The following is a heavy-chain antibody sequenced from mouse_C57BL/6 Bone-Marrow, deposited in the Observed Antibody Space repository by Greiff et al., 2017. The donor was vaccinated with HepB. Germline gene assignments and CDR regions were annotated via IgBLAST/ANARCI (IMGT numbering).Heavy chain of an antibody. V-gene: IGHV1-20*01. CDR1: GYSFTGYF. D-gene: IGHD1-1*01. Sequence: EVKLVESGPELVKPGDSVKISCKASGYSFTGYFMNWVMQSHGKSLEWIGRINPYNGDTFYNQKFKGKATLTVDKSSSTAHMELRSLTSEDSAVYYCARSVITTVVGTFDYWGQGTTLTVSS. J-gene: IGHJ2*01. CDR3: ARSVITTVVGTFDY. CDR2: INPYNGDT.